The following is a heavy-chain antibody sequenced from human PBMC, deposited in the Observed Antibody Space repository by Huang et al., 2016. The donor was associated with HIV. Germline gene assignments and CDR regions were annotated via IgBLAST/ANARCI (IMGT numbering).Heavy chain of an antibody. CDR3: AKGSMANAFDI. J-gene: IGHJ3*02. D-gene: IGHD3-10*01. Sequence: QVQLVESGGGVVQPGGSLRLSRAASGFTFSSYGMHWVRQAPGNGLEWLAFIRYDGSNKYYADCVGGRFTNSRDNSKNTLYLQMNSLRAEDTAVYYCAKGSMANAFDIWGQGTMVTVSS. CDR2: IRYDGSNK. CDR1: GFTFSSYG. V-gene: IGHV3-30*02.